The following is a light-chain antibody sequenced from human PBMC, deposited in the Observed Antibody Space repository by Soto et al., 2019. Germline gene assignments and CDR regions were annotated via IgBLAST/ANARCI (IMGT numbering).Light chain of an antibody. CDR3: QHYKSYPIT. V-gene: IGKV1-16*02. CDR1: QGINNN. J-gene: IGKJ5*01. CDR2: AAS. Sequence: DIQMTQSPSSLSASVGDRVTITCRASQGINNNLAWFQQKPGEAPKSLIYAASSLQSGVPSKFSGSGSGTDFTLTISSLQPEDFATYYCQHYKSYPITFGQGTRLEIK.